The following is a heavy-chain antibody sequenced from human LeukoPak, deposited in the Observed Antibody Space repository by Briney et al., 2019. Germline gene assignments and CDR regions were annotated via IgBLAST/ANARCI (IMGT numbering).Heavy chain of an antibody. CDR3: ARRRGSSSGAFDY. CDR2: IYSGGST. V-gene: IGHV3-66*02. D-gene: IGHD6-6*01. J-gene: IGHJ4*02. Sequence: GGSLRLSCAASGFTVSSNYMSWVRQAPGKGLEWVSVIYSGGSTYYADSVKGRFTISRDNSKNTLYLQMNSLRAEDTAVYYCARRRGSSSGAFDYWSQGTLVTVSS. CDR1: GFTVSSNY.